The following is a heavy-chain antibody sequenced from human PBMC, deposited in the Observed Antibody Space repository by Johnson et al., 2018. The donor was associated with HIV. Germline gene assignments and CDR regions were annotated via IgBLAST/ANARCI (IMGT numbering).Heavy chain of an antibody. CDR1: GFTFSSYG. D-gene: IGHD6-19*01. CDR3: ARVGAVDGLYSI. CDR2: ISYDGRNK. Sequence: QVQLVESGGGVVQPGRSLRLSCAASGFTFSSYGMHCVRQAPGKGLEWVAVISYDGRNKYYADSVKGRFTISRDNSKNTLYLQMNSLRAEDTALYYCARVGAVDGLYSIWGQGTMVTVSS. V-gene: IGHV3-30*03. J-gene: IGHJ3*02.